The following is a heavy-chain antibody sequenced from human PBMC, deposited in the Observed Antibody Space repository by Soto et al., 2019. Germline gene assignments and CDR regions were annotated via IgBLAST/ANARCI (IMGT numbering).Heavy chain of an antibody. D-gene: IGHD3-16*01. J-gene: IGHJ4*02. CDR3: ERQWGSASFDY. Sequence: GESLKISCKTSGYSFNAYWIGWVRQMPGKGLEWMGIIYPGDSDIRYSPSFQGQVTISADNSISAAYLQWSSLKASDTAIYYCERQWGSASFDYWGQGTLVTVYS. CDR1: GYSFNAYW. V-gene: IGHV5-51*01. CDR2: IYPGDSDI.